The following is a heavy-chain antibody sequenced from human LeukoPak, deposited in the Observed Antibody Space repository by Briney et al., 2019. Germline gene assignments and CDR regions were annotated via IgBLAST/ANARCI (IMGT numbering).Heavy chain of an antibody. CDR1: GFTFSVYA. J-gene: IGHJ5*02. CDR3: ANYSYYYDSSANYGWFDP. CDR2: ISGSGDDT. V-gene: IGHV3-23*01. D-gene: IGHD3-22*01. Sequence: GGSLRLSCAASGFTFSVYAMSWVRRAPGKGLEWVSAISGSGDDTFYADSVKGRFTISRDNPKNTLYLQMNSLRAEDTALYYCANYSYYYDSSANYGWFDPWGQGTLVTVSS.